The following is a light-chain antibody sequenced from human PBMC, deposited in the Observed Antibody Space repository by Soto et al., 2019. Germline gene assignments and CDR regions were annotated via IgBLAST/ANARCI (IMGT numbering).Light chain of an antibody. V-gene: IGLV2-14*03. CDR2: DVS. J-gene: IGLJ1*01. CDR3: NSFTTTNTYV. CDR1: SSDVGGFDH. Sequence: QSVLTQPASVYGSPGQSITISCTGASSDVGGFDHVSWYQQHPGKVPRLLIYDVSSRPSGVSDRFSGSKSGNTASLTISGLQAEDEADCYCNSFTTTNTYVFGTGTKVTVL.